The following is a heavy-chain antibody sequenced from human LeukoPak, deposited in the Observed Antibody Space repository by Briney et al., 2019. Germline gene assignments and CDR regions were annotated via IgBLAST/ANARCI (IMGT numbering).Heavy chain of an antibody. Sequence: GGSLRLSCAVSGFTFSSYGMHWVRQAPGKGLEWVAFIRYDGSNKFYADSVKGRFTISRDNSKNTLYLQMNSLRAEDTAVYYCAKDLGGGSYSLPQDYWGQGTLVTVSS. CDR3: AKDLGGGSYSLPQDY. J-gene: IGHJ4*02. CDR1: GFTFSSYG. CDR2: IRYDGSNK. V-gene: IGHV3-30*02. D-gene: IGHD1-26*01.